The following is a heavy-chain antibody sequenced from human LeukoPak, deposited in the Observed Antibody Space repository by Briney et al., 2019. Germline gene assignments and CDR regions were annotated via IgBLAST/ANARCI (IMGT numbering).Heavy chain of an antibody. D-gene: IGHD5-12*01. CDR1: GFTFSNAW. V-gene: IGHV3-15*01. CDR3: TTPKYTGYDFYF. CDR2: IKSKTDGGTT. Sequence: GGSLRLSCAGSGFTFSNAWMTWVRQAPGKGLEWVGRIKSKTDGGTTDYAAPVKGRFTISRDDSKNTLFLQMHSLKTEGTAVYYCTTPKYTGYDFYFWGQGTLVTVSS. J-gene: IGHJ4*02.